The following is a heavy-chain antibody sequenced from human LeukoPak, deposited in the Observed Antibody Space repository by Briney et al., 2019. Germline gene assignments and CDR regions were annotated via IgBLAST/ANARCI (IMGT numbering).Heavy chain of an antibody. D-gene: IGHD3-9*01. CDR3: AGGPRVRYFDWLPPDY. CDR2: IYTSGST. J-gene: IGHJ4*02. V-gene: IGHV4-61*02. CDR1: GDSISSGIHY. Sequence: SETLFLTCTVSGDSISSGIHYWNWIRQPAGKGLEWIGRIYTSGSTNYNPSLKSRVTISLDTSKNQFSLKLSSVTAADTAVYYCAGGPRVRYFDWLPPDYWGQGTLVTVSS.